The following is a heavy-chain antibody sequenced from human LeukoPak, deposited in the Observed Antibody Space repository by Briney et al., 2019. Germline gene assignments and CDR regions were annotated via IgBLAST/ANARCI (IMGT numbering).Heavy chain of an antibody. V-gene: IGHV1-2*02. CDR3: ARSAKSHCSGGSCYSFTLWFDP. CDR2: INPNSGGT. Sequence: ASVKVSCKASGYTFTGYYMHWVRQAPGQGLEWMGWINPNSGGTNYAQKFQGRVTMTRDTSISTAYMELSRLRSDDTAVYYCARSAKSHCSGGSCYSFTLWFDPWGQGTLVTVSS. J-gene: IGHJ5*02. D-gene: IGHD2-15*01. CDR1: GYTFTGYY.